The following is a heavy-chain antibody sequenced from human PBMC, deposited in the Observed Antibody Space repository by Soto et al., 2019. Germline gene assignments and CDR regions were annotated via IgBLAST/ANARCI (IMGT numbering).Heavy chain of an antibody. J-gene: IGHJ4*02. V-gene: IGHV4-39*01. CDR2: IYYRGNA. CDR3: ASLECLATTSYYFDF. CDR1: DDSINSDKYY. Sequence: QLQLQESGPGLVKPSETLSLTCSVSDDSINSDKYYWGWIRQRPGKGLEWIGSIYYRGNAYYNPSPHTRVTISLDKSKSQYSLKMNSVTAAASVVDFCASLECLATTSYYFDFWGPGALVTVSS. D-gene: IGHD1-1*01.